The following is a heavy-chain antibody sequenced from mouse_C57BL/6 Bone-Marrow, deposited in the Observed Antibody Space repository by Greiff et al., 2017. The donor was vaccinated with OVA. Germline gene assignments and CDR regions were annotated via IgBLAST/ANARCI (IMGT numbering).Heavy chain of an antibody. D-gene: IGHD1-1*01. CDR1: GFTFSSYA. CDR3: TTYYYGSSYGAY. V-gene: IGHV5-9-1*02. Sequence: EVMLVESGEGLVKPGGSLKLSCAASGFTFSSYAMSWVRQTPEKRLEWVAYISSGGDYIYYADTVKGRFTISRDNARNTLYLQMSSLKSDDTAMYYCTTYYYGSSYGAYWGQGTLVTVSA. CDR2: ISSGGDYI. J-gene: IGHJ3*01.